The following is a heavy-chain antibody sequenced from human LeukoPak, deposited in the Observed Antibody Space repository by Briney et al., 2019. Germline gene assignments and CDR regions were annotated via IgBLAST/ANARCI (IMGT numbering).Heavy chain of an antibody. Sequence: GGSLRLSCAASGFTFSNYDMHWVRQAPGKGLEWVAFIPYDGSDKYYADSVKGRFTISRDNSKNTLYLQMNSLRAEDTAVYYCARADCSSTSCYPSYWGQGTLVTVSS. CDR3: ARADCSSTSCYPSY. V-gene: IGHV3-30*02. CDR2: IPYDGSDK. J-gene: IGHJ4*02. D-gene: IGHD2-2*01. CDR1: GFTFSNYD.